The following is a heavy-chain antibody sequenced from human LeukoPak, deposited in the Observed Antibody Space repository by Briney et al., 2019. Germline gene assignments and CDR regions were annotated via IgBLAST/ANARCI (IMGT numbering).Heavy chain of an antibody. D-gene: IGHD5-18*01. V-gene: IGHV1-69*05. CDR2: IIPIFGTA. J-gene: IGHJ5*02. Sequence: GSSVKVSCKASGGTFSSYAISWVRQAPGQGLEWMGGIIPIFGTANYAQKLQGRVTMTTDTSTSTAYMELRSLRSDDTAVYYCARADPALPTANWFDPWGQGTLVTVSS. CDR1: GGTFSSYA. CDR3: ARADPALPTANWFDP.